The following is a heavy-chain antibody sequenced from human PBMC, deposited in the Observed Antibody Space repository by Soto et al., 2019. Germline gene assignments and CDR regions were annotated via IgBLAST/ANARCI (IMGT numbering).Heavy chain of an antibody. CDR1: GFTFSSYW. Sequence: PGGSLRLSCAASGFTFSSYWMSWVRQAPGKGLEWVANIKEDGSEKYYVASVKGRFTISRDNAKNSLYLQMNSLRAEDTAVYYCARDSYSSSSRYGMDVWGQGTTVTVSS. CDR3: ARDSYSSSSRYGMDV. CDR2: IKEDGSEK. V-gene: IGHV3-7*03. D-gene: IGHD6-6*01. J-gene: IGHJ6*02.